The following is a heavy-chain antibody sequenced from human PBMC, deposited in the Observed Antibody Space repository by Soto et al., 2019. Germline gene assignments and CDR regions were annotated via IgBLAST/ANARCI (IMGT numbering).Heavy chain of an antibody. CDR1: GGTFSSYA. CDR3: ARAYYGDYVRFLRGMDV. CDR2: IIPIFGTA. J-gene: IGHJ6*02. D-gene: IGHD4-17*01. V-gene: IGHV1-69*13. Sequence: GASVKVSCKASGGTFSSYAISWVRQAPGQGLEWMGGIIPIFGTANYAQKFQGRVTITADESTSTAYMELSSLRSEDTAVYYCARAYYGDYVRFLRGMDVWGQGTTVTVSS.